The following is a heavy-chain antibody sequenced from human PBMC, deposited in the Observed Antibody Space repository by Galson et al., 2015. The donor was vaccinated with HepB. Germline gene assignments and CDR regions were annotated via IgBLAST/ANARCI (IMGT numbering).Heavy chain of an antibody. V-gene: IGHV4-59*01. CDR2: IYYSGST. CDR1: GGSISSYY. D-gene: IGHD5-18*01. J-gene: IGHJ4*02. Sequence: SETLSLTCTVSGGSISSYYWSWIRQPPGKGLEWIGYIYYSGSTNYNPSLKSRVTISVDTSKNQFSLKLSSVTAADTAVYYCARDSYGYEHDYWGQGTLVTVSS. CDR3: ARDSYGYEHDY.